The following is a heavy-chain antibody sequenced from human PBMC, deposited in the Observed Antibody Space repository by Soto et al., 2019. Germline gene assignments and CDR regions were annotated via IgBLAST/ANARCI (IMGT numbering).Heavy chain of an antibody. D-gene: IGHD3-3*01. Sequence: ASVKVSCKASGYTFTSYDINWVRQATGQGLEWVGWMNPNSGNTGYAQKFQGRVTMTRNTSISTAYMELSSLRSEDTAVYYCARATRGYDFWSGYYPYYYYGMDVWGQGTMVT. V-gene: IGHV1-8*01. CDR3: ARATRGYDFWSGYYPYYYYGMDV. CDR2: MNPNSGNT. CDR1: GYTFTSYD. J-gene: IGHJ6*02.